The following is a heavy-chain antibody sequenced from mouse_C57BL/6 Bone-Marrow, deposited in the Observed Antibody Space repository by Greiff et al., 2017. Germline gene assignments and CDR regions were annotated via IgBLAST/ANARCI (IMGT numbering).Heavy chain of an antibody. D-gene: IGHD2-3*01. Sequence: VQLQQSGPELVRPGASVTLSCTASGFNFKDDYIHWVKQRPEQGLEWIGWIDPEIGDTEYASKFQGKATITSDTSSNTAYLQLSSLTSEDTAVYYCSSFDGNYFDFWGRGTPLTVTS. V-gene: IGHV14-4*01. CDR2: IDPEIGDT. CDR1: GFNFKDDY. CDR3: SSFDGNYFDF. J-gene: IGHJ2*01.